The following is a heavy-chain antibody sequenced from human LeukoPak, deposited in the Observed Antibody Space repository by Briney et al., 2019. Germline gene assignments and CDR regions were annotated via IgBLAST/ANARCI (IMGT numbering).Heavy chain of an antibody. CDR1: GFTFSKYA. J-gene: IGHJ6*04. CDR3: AELGITMIGGV. V-gene: IGHV3-48*03. D-gene: IGHD3-10*02. Sequence: GGSLRLSCAASGFTFSKYAMTWVRQAPGKGLEWVSYISSSGSTIYYADSVKGRFTISRDNAKNSLYLQMNSLRAEDTAVYYCAELGITMIGGVWGKGTTVTISS. CDR2: ISSSGSTI.